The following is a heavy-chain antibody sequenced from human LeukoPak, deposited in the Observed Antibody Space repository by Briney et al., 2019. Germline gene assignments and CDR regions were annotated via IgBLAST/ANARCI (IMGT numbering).Heavy chain of an antibody. D-gene: IGHD2-2*01. CDR1: GFTVSSNY. J-gene: IGHJ6*02. V-gene: IGHV3-66*01. CDR3: ARDRRRTKYYYYYGMDV. Sequence: QPGGSLRLSCAASGFTVSSNYMSWVRQAPGKGLEWVSVIYSGGSTYYADSVKGRFTISRDNSKNTLYLQMNSLRAEDTAVYYCARDRRRTKYYYYYGMDVWGQGTTVTVSS. CDR2: IYSGGST.